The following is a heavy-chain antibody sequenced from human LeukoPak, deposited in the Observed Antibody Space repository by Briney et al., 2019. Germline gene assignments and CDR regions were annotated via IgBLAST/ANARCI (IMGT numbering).Heavy chain of an antibody. CDR2: IYTSGNT. J-gene: IGHJ4*02. CDR1: GGSISSGSYY. V-gene: IGHV4-61*02. Sequence: SQTLSLTCTVSGGSISSGSYYWSWIRQPAGKGLEWIGRIYTSGNTNYNPSLKSRVTISVDTSKNHFSLKLNSVTAADTAVYYCARWNYDIDYWGQGTLVTVSS. CDR3: ARWNYDIDY. D-gene: IGHD3-22*01.